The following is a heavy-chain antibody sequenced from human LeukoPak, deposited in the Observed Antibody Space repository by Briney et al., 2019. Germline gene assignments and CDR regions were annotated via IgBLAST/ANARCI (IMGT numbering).Heavy chain of an antibody. CDR3: ARDRIVGATTPFDY. D-gene: IGHD1-26*01. CDR1: GFTFSDYY. J-gene: IGHJ4*02. Sequence: RGGSLSLSCAASGFTFSDYYMSWLRQAPGKGREWVSYINSSGSTIYYVDSVKGRFSLSRDNAKNSLYLQMNRLRAEETAVYVCARDRIVGATTPFDYWGQGTLVTVSS. V-gene: IGHV3-11*04. CDR2: INSSGSTI.